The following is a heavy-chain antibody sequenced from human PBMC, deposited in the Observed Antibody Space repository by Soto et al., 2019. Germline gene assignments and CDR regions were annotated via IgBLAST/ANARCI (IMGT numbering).Heavy chain of an antibody. CDR3: ARDALVATSYYYYGMDV. J-gene: IGHJ6*02. V-gene: IGHV3-48*01. Sequence: GGSLRLSCAASGFTFSSYSMNWVRQAPGKGLEWVSYISSSSSTIYYADSVKGRFTTSRDNAKNSLYLQMNSLRAEDTAVYYCARDALVATSYYYYGMDVWGQGTTVTVSS. CDR1: GFTFSSYS. D-gene: IGHD5-12*01. CDR2: ISSSSSTI.